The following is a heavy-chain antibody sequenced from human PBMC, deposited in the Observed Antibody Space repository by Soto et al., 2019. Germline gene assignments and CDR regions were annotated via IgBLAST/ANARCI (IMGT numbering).Heavy chain of an antibody. V-gene: IGHV1-46*01. D-gene: IGHD6-13*01. Sequence: TCKASGYTFTSYYMHWVRQAPGQGLEWMGIINPSGGSTSYAQKFQGRVTMTRDTSTSTVYMELSSLRSEDTAVYYCARWTAADLCYYYGMDVWGEVTSV. J-gene: IGHJ6*01. CDR1: GYTFTSYY. CDR3: ARWTAADLCYYYGMDV. CDR2: INPSGGST.